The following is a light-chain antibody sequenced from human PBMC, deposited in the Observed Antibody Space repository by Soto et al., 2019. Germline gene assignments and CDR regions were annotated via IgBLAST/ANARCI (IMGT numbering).Light chain of an antibody. CDR1: QGISNY. CDR3: QKYNSAPLT. V-gene: IGKV1-27*01. Sequence: DIQMTQSPSSLSASVGDRVTITCRASQGISNYLAGYQQKPGKVPKLLIYAASTLQSWVPSRFSGSGSGTDFTLTISVLQPEEVATYFCQKYNSAPLTFGGGTKVEIK. J-gene: IGKJ4*01. CDR2: AAS.